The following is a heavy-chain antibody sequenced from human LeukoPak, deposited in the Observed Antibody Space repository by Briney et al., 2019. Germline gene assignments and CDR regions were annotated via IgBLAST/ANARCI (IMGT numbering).Heavy chain of an antibody. CDR2: IKSKRNGGTT. CDR1: GVTFHNAW. V-gene: IGHV3-15*01. Sequence: SRGSLRLSCVVSGVTFHNAWMSWVRQAPGEGLEWVGRIKSKRNGGTTDYAAPVKGRFTVSRDDSTNTLFLQMTSLTADETGLYYCSTDSYGVPTPFEYWGQGSLVTVSS. J-gene: IGHJ4*02. D-gene: IGHD4-17*01. CDR3: STDSYGVPTPFEY.